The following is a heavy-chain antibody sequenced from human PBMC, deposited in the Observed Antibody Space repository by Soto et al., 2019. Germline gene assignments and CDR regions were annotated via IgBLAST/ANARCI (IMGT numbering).Heavy chain of an antibody. CDR3: ARGKEMRDGMDV. CDR1: GGSFSGYY. CDR2: INHSGST. V-gene: IGHV4-34*01. Sequence: QVQLQQWGAGLLKPSETLSLTCAVYGGSFSGYYWSWIRQPPGKGLEWIGEINHSGSTNYNPSLKRRVTISVDTSKNQFSLKLSSVTAADTAVYYCARGKEMRDGMDVWGQGTTVTVSS. J-gene: IGHJ6*02.